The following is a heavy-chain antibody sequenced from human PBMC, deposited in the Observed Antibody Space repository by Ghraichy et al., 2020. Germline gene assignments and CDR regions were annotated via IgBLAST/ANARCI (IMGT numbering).Heavy chain of an antibody. CDR2: INPNIGGT. CDR3: ARAMGELSPPPYYYYYMDV. D-gene: IGHD1-7*01. V-gene: IGHV1-2*02. CDR1: GYTFTGYY. J-gene: IGHJ6*03. Sequence: ASVKVSCKASGYTFTGYYMHWVRQAPGQGLEWMGWINPNIGGTDYAQKFQGRVTMTRDTSISTAYMELSRLKSDDTAVYYCARAMGELSPPPYYYYYMDVWGKGTTVTVS.